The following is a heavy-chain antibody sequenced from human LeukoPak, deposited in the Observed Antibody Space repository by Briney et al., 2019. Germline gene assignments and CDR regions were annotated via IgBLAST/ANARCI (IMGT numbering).Heavy chain of an antibody. J-gene: IGHJ3*02. D-gene: IGHD3-9*01. V-gene: IGHV4-59*08. CDR1: GGSISSYY. Sequence: PSETLSLTCTVSGGSISSYYWSWIRQPPGKGLEWIGYIYYSGSTNYNPSLKSRVTTLVATSTNQSSLKLSSVTAADTAVYYCARRGKARGYYDILTGYYAPWAFDIWGQGTMVTVSS. CDR2: IYYSGST. CDR3: ARRGKARGYYDILTGYYAPWAFDI.